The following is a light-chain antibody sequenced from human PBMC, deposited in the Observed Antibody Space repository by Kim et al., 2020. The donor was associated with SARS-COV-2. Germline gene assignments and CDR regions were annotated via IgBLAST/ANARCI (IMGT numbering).Light chain of an antibody. V-gene: IGLV3-21*04. CDR2: FDS. CDR1: NIGSKS. Sequence: APGQTARITCGGDNIGSKSVHWYHQRPGQAPVVVMSFDSDRPSGIPERISGSNSGDTATLTIRRVEVGDEADYYCQVWDRNRDQGVFGGGTQLTVL. CDR3: QVWDRNRDQGV. J-gene: IGLJ3*02.